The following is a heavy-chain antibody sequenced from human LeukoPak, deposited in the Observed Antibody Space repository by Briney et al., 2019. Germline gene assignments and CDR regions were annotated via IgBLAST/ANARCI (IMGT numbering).Heavy chain of an antibody. Sequence: PGGSLRLSCAASGFTFSSYWMSWVRQAPGKGLEWVANIKQDGSETYYVDSVKGRFTISRDNAKNLLYLEMNSLRAEDTALYYCARVDGSSSCPDYLGQGTLLSVSS. J-gene: IGHJ4*02. V-gene: IGHV3-7*01. CDR2: IKQDGSET. CDR1: GFTFSSYW. D-gene: IGHD6-13*01. CDR3: ARVDGSSSCPDY.